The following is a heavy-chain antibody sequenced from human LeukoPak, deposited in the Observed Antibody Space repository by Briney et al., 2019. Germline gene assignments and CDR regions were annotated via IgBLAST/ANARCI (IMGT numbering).Heavy chain of an antibody. D-gene: IGHD5-18*01. Sequence: TLSLTCAVYGGSFSAYYWTWIRQPPGKGLEWIGEINHSGSINYNSSLRSRVTISVDTSYKQFSLRLSSVTAADTAVYYCAPRGDIEHSYVYGKWFDPWGQGTRVTVSS. V-gene: IGHV4-34*01. CDR1: GGSFSAYY. J-gene: IGHJ5*02. CDR3: APRGDIEHSYVYGKWFDP. CDR2: INHSGSI.